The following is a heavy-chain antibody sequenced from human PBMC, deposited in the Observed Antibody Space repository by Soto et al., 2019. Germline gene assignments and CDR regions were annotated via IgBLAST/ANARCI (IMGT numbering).Heavy chain of an antibody. J-gene: IGHJ6*03. Sequence: GGSLRLSCAASGFTFSSYDMSWIRQAPGKGLEWVSYISSSGSTIYYADSVKGRFTISRDNAKNSLYLQMNSLRAEDTAVYYCARSLYYYYMDVRGKGTTVTVSS. CDR2: ISSSGSTI. CDR3: ARSLYYYYMDV. CDR1: GFTFSSYD. V-gene: IGHV3-11*01.